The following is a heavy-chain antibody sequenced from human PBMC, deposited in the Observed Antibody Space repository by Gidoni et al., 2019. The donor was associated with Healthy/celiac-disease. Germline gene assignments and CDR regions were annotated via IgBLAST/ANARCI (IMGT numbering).Heavy chain of an antibody. CDR3: ARSSGWSWYYFDY. CDR2: ISYDGSNK. CDR1: GFTFSSYG. V-gene: IGHV3-30*03. J-gene: IGHJ4*02. D-gene: IGHD6-19*01. Sequence: QVQLVESGGGVVQPGRSLRLSCAASGFTFSSYGMHWVRQAPGKGLEWVAVISYDGSNKYYADSVKGRFTISRDNSKNTLYLQMNSLRAEDTAVYYGARSSGWSWYYFDYWGQGTLVTVSS.